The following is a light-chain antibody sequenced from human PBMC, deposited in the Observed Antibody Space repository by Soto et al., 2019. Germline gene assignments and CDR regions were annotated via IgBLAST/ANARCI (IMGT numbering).Light chain of an antibody. J-gene: IGKJ1*01. Sequence: DIRLPHSPSTLSASVAPRVSGXLRASQTISSWLAWYQQKPGKAPKLLIYKASTLKSGVPSRFSGSGSGTEFTLTISSLQPDDFATYYCQHYNSYSEASGQGTKVDIK. CDR3: QHYNSYSEA. CDR2: KAS. V-gene: IGKV1-5*03. CDR1: QTISSW.